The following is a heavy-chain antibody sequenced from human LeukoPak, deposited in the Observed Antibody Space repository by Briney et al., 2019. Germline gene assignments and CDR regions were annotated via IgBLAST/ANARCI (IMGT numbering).Heavy chain of an antibody. Sequence: GASVKVSCKASGYTFNGYYIHWVRQAPGQGLEWMGWVNPNSGVTDYAQKFQGRVTMTRDTSISTADMELGRVRSDDTAVYYCARGGAGFDYWGQGTLVTVSS. CDR2: VNPNSGVT. J-gene: IGHJ4*02. CDR3: ARGGAGFDY. CDR1: GYTFNGYY. V-gene: IGHV1-2*02. D-gene: IGHD1-26*01.